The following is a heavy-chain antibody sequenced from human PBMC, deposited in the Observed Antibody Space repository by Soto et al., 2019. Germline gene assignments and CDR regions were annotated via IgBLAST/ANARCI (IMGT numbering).Heavy chain of an antibody. CDR1: GFTFSSYA. CDR3: VKDATPSDFWSGYYTHFDY. Sequence: PGGSLRLSCSASGFTFSSYAMHWVRQAPGKGLEYVSAITTNGDNTYYADSVKGRFTISRDNSKNTLYLQMSSLRTEDTAVYYCVKDATPSDFWSGYYTHFDYWGQGT. CDR2: ITTNGDNT. V-gene: IGHV3-64D*06. J-gene: IGHJ4*02. D-gene: IGHD3-3*01.